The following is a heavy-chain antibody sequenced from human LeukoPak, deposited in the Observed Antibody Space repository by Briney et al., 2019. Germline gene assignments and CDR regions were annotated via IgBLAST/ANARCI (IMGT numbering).Heavy chain of an antibody. CDR3: AREYSGSYYVAAFDV. CDR1: GFTFSSYA. J-gene: IGHJ3*01. Sequence: GRSLRLSCAASGFTFSSYAMSWVRQAPGKGLEWVSAISGSGGSTYYADSVKGRFTISRDNSKNTLYLQMNSLRAEDTAVYYCAREYSGSYYVAAFDVWGQGTLVTVSS. D-gene: IGHD1-26*01. CDR2: ISGSGGST. V-gene: IGHV3-23*01.